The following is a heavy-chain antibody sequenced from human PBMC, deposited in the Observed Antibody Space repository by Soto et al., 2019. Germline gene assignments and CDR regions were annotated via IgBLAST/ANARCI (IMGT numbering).Heavy chain of an antibody. J-gene: IGHJ6*02. CDR1: GSTFSSSA. CDR3: AKGPTVFGGVMSFDYFYDMYV. V-gene: IGHV3-23*01. CDR2: ISGSGAGT. D-gene: IGHD3-3*01. Sequence: GGSLRLSCTASGSTFSSSAMSWVRQAPGRGLEWVSGISGSGAGTYYADSVKGRFTISRDNSKNTLYLQMSGLRAEDAAVYYCAKGPTVFGGVMSFDYFYDMYVWGQGTPVTVSS.